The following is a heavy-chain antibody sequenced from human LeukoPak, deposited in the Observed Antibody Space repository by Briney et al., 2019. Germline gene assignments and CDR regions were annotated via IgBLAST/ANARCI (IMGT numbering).Heavy chain of an antibody. CDR3: ARTMVRGAPGALPH. Sequence: SETLSLTCAVYGGSFSGYYWSWIRQSPGKGLEWIGEINHSGSTNCTPSLKSRVTISLDTSKNQFSLRLSSVTAADTAVYYCARTMVRGAPGALPHWGQGTLVTVSS. CDR1: GGSFSGYY. J-gene: IGHJ1*01. CDR2: INHSGST. D-gene: IGHD3-10*01. V-gene: IGHV4-34*01.